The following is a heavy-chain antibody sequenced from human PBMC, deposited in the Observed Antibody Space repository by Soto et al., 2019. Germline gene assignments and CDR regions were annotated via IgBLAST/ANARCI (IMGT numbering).Heavy chain of an antibody. V-gene: IGHV5-10-1*03. CDR2: IDPSDSYT. J-gene: IGHJ3*02. CDR1: GYSFTSYW. D-gene: IGHD6-19*01. Sequence: EVQLVQSGAEVKKPGESLRISCKGSGYSFTSYWISWVRQMPGKGLEWMGRIDPSDSYTNYSPSFQGHVTISADKSISTAYLQWSSLKASDTAMYYCASVSPTLSYSSLRGTNDAFDIWGQGTMVTVSS. CDR3: ASVSPTLSYSSLRGTNDAFDI.